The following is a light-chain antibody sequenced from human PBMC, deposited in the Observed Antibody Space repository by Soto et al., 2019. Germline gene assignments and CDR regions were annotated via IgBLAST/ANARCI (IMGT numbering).Light chain of an antibody. J-gene: IGLJ1*01. CDR3: SSYTSSSTPWV. CDR1: SSDVGGYNY. CDR2: DVS. V-gene: IGLV2-14*01. Sequence: QSALTQPASVSGSPGQSITISCTGTSSDVGGYNYVSWYQQHPGKAPKLMIYDVSNRPSGVSNRFSGSKSGNTASLTISGLQAEDEADYYCSSYTSSSTPWVFRTGTKLTVL.